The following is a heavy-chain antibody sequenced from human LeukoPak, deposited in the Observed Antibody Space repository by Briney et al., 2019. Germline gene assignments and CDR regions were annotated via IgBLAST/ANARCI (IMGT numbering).Heavy chain of an antibody. V-gene: IGHV1-46*01. D-gene: IGHD2-21*01. J-gene: IGHJ1*01. CDR3: ARDESISILWW. CDR1: GYTFTNYY. CDR2: INPSGSST. Sequence: GASVKVSCKASGYTFTNYYMHWVRQAPGQGLEWMGIINPSGSSTNYGQEFQGRVTMTRDTSTSTVYMELSSLRSEDTVVYYCARDESISILWWWGQGTLVTVSS.